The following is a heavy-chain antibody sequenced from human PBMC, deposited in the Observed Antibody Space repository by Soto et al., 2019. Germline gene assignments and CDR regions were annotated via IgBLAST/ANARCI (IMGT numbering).Heavy chain of an antibody. J-gene: IGHJ5*02. CDR2: TYFRSKWYN. Sequence: SQTLSLTCAISGDSVSSNTASWNWVRQSPSRGLEWLGRTYFRSKWYNDYAVSVKSRIIINPDTSNNQFSLQLNSVTPEDTAVYFCAKGDNLGPKTGYAFDPWGQGIMVTVSS. V-gene: IGHV6-1*01. D-gene: IGHD5-12*01. CDR3: AKGDNLGPKTGYAFDP. CDR1: GDSVSSNTAS.